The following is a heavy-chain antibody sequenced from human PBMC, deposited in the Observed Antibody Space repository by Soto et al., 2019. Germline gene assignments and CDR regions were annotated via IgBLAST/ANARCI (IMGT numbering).Heavy chain of an antibody. Sequence: ASVKVSCKASGYTFTSYDINWVRQATGQGLEWMGWMNPNSGNTGYAQKFQGRVTMTRNTSISTAYMELSSLRSEDTAVYYCARVWQNDILTGYYRDYWGQGTLVTVSS. J-gene: IGHJ4*02. CDR3: ARVWQNDILTGYYRDY. CDR2: MNPNSGNT. D-gene: IGHD3-9*01. CDR1: GYTFTSYD. V-gene: IGHV1-8*01.